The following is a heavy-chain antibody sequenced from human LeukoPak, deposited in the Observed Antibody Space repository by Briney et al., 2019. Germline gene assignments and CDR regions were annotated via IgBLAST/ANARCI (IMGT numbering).Heavy chain of an antibody. CDR2: ISSSGSTI. D-gene: IGHD6-19*01. J-gene: IGHJ4*02. V-gene: IGHV3-48*03. CDR1: GFTFSSYE. Sequence: GGSLRLSCAASGFTFSSYEMNWVRQAPGKGLEWVSYISSSGSTIYYADSVKGRFTISRDNAKNSLYLQMNSLRAEDMALYYCAKDKGNAAGAGSGWYYFDYWGQGTLVTVSS. CDR3: AKDKGNAAGAGSGWYYFDY.